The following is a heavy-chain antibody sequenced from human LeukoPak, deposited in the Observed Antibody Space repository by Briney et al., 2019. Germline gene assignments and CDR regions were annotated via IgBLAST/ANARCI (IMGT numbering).Heavy chain of an antibody. CDR3: ARDSHCGGDCYSLFDY. J-gene: IGHJ4*02. Sequence: PSETLSLTCTISGGSISNYFWSWIRQPPGKGLERIGRIYTSGSTNYNPSLKSRVTMPVDTSKNQFSLKLSSVTAADTAVYYCARDSHCGGDCYSLFDYWGQGTLVTVSS. CDR1: GGSISNYF. D-gene: IGHD2-21*02. CDR2: IYTSGST. V-gene: IGHV4-4*07.